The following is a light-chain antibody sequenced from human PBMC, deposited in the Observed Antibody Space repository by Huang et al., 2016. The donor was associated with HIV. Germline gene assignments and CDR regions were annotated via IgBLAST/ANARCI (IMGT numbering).Light chain of an antibody. Sequence: EIVLTQSPDFQSVTPKEKITITCRASQNIGNSLHWYQQKPDQSPQLLIKYASKTISGVPSRFSGSGSGTDFTLTLNTPEAGDAATYYCHQSSSLPYTFGQGTKLEIK. CDR3: HQSSSLPYT. CDR1: QNIGNS. V-gene: IGKV6-21*02. J-gene: IGKJ2*01. CDR2: YAS.